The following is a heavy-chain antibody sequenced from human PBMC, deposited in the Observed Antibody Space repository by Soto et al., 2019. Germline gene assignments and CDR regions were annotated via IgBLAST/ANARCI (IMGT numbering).Heavy chain of an antibody. CDR2: IIPFFNTP. V-gene: IGHV1-69*01. CDR3: AAESAYGGNPVAFLY. D-gene: IGHD2-21*01. CDR1: ADTFSSYA. Sequence: QVQLVKAGGEVKRPGSSVRVSCKASADTFSSYAISWVRQAPGQGLEWMGGIIPFFNTPNYAQEFQGRVTITAAESMSTAYMYLSSLRAEDTSLYYCAAESAYGGNPVAFLYWGQGTLVTVSS. J-gene: IGHJ4*02.